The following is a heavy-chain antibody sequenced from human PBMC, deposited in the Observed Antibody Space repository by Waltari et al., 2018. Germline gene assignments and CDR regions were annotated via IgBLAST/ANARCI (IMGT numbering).Heavy chain of an antibody. CDR3: ARGAPRD. CDR1: GFTVSNNY. V-gene: IGHV3-53*01. J-gene: IGHJ4*02. CDR2: IYSGGTK. Sequence: EVQLVESGGGLMQPGGSLRLSCAASGFTVSNNYMSWVRQAPGKGLEGVSVIYSGGTKHYADSVKGRFTISRDNSKNTLYRQMNSLRAEDTAVYYCARGAPRDWGQGTLVTVSS.